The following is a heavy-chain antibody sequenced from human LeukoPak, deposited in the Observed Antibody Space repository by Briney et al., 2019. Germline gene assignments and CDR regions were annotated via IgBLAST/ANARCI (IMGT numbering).Heavy chain of an antibody. J-gene: IGHJ4*02. CDR2: ISSSSSYI. Sequence: GGSLRLSCAASGFTFSSYGMNWVRQAPGKGLEWVSSISSSSSYIYYADSVKGRFTISRDNAKNSLYLQMSSLRADDTAVYYCATPRGIVVVVAAPSFDFWGQGTLVTVSS. CDR1: GFTFSSYG. D-gene: IGHD2-15*01. V-gene: IGHV3-21*04. CDR3: ATPRGIVVVVAAPSFDF.